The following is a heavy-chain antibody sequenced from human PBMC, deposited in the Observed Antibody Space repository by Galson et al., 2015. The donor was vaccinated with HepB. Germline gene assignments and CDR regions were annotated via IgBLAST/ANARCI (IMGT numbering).Heavy chain of an antibody. J-gene: IGHJ4*02. V-gene: IGHV1-18*01. Sequence: SVKVSCKASGYTFSSYGISWVRQAPGQGPEWMGWISGYNGDTNYAQNFQGRVTMTTDTSTSTAYMELRSLRSDDTAVYYCATDSSGYYYFDYWGQGTLVIVSS. D-gene: IGHD3-22*01. CDR3: ATDSSGYYYFDY. CDR1: GYTFSSYG. CDR2: ISGYNGDT.